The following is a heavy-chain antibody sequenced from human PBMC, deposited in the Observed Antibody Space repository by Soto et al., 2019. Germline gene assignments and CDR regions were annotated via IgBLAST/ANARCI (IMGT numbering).Heavy chain of an antibody. V-gene: IGHV4-34*01. J-gene: IGHJ5*02. Sequence: QVQLQQWGAGLLKPSETLSLTCAVYGGSFSGYYWSWIRQPPGKGLEWIGEINHSGSTNYNPSLKSRVTISVDTATNQFSRKLSSVTAADTAVYYCARGPIVGARGGFGFDPWGQGTLVTVSS. CDR1: GGSFSGYY. CDR3: ARGPIVGARGGFGFDP. CDR2: INHSGST. D-gene: IGHD1-26*01.